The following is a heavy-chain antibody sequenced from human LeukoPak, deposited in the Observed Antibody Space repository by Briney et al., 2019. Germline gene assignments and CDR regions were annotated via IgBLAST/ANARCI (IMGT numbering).Heavy chain of an antibody. J-gene: IGHJ4*02. CDR3: ARLGWSSWLYFDY. CDR2: ISDTGYYI. D-gene: IGHD6-13*01. Sequence: GGSLRLSCAASGFTFSRYSMNWVRQAPGKGLEWVSSISDTGYYIYYADSVKGRFTISRDNAKNSLYLQMNSLRAEDTAVYYCARLGWSSWLYFDYWGQGTLVTVSS. CDR1: GFTFSRYS. V-gene: IGHV3-21*01.